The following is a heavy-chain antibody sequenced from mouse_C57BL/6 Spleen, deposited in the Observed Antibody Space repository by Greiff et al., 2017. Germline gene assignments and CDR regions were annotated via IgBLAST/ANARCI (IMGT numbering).Heavy chain of an antibody. Sequence: QVQLQQSGAELVMPGASVKLSCKASGYTFTSYWMHWVKQRPGQGLEWIGEIDPSDSYTNYNQKFKGKSTLTVDKSSSTAYMQLSSLTSEDSAVYYYSRKDSSGYYWGQGTTLTVSS. V-gene: IGHV1-69*01. CDR2: IDPSDSYT. D-gene: IGHD3-2*02. J-gene: IGHJ2*01. CDR1: GYTFTSYW. CDR3: SRKDSSGYY.